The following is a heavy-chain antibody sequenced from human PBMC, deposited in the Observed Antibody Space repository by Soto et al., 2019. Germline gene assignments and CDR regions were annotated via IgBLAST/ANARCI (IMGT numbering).Heavy chain of an antibody. V-gene: IGHV3-11*05. J-gene: IGHJ4*02. CDR1: GFTFSDSY. CDR3: ARVGVGYYFDY. CDR2: ISSSSSYT. D-gene: IGHD1-26*01. Sequence: QVQLVESGGGLVKPGGSLRLSCAASGFTFSDSYMTWIRQAPGKGLEWVSYISSSSSYTNYADSVKGRFTISRDNAKNSRYLQMNSLRAEDTAVYYCARVGVGYYFDYWGQGTLVTVSS.